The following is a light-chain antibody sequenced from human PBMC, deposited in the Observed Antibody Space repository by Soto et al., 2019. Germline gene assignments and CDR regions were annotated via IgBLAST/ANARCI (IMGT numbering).Light chain of an antibody. V-gene: IGLV4-69*01. CDR1: SGHSSYA. CDR2: LNSDGSH. J-gene: IGLJ2*01. CDR3: QTWDTGIVV. Sequence: QSVLTQSPSASASLGASVKLTCSLNSGHSSYAIAWHQQQPEKGPRYLMKLNSDGSHSKGDGIPDRFSGSSSGAERYLTISSLQSEEEADYYCQTWDTGIVVFGGGTKLTVL.